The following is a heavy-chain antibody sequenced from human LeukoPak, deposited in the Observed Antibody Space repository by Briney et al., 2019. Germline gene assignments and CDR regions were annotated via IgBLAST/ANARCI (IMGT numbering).Heavy chain of an antibody. Sequence: ASVKVSCKASGYTFTGYYMHWVRQAPGQGLEWMGWINPNSGGTNYAQKFQGWVTMTRNTSINTAYMELSSLRSDDTAVYYCVAKACWGQGTLVTVSS. CDR1: GYTFTGYY. CDR3: VAKAC. V-gene: IGHV1-2*04. CDR2: INPNSGGT. J-gene: IGHJ4*02.